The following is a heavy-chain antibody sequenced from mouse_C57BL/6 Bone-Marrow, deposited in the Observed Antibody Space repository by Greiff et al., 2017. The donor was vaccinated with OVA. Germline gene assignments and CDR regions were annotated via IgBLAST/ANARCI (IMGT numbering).Heavy chain of an antibody. J-gene: IGHJ2*01. CDR3: ASAYPYYFDY. Sequence: EVQRVESGPGLVKPSQSLSLTCSVTGYSITSGYSWNWIRQFPGNKLEWMGYISYDGSNNYNPSLKNRISITRDTSKNQFFLKLNSVTTEDTATYYCASAYPYYFDYWGQGTTLTVSS. V-gene: IGHV3-6*01. D-gene: IGHD2-10*01. CDR2: ISYDGSN. CDR1: GYSITSGYS.